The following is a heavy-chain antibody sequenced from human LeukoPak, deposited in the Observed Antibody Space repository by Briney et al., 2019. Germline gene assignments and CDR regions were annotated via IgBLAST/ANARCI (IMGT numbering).Heavy chain of an antibody. D-gene: IGHD3-9*01. Sequence: SVKVSCKASGGTFSSYAISWVRQAPGQGLEWMGGIIPILGIANYAQKFQGRVTITADKSTSTAYMELSSLRSEDTAVYYCASSVYDILTGSDHYGMDVWGQGTTVTVSS. CDR2: IIPILGIA. J-gene: IGHJ6*02. V-gene: IGHV1-69*10. CDR3: ASSVYDILTGSDHYGMDV. CDR1: GGTFSSYA.